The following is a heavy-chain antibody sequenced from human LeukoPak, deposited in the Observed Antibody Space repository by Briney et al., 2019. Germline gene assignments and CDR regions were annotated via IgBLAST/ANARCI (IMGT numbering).Heavy chain of an antibody. V-gene: IGHV4-34*01. D-gene: IGHD2-2*01. CDR1: GGSFSGYY. Sequence: SETLSLTCAVYGGSFSGYYWSWIRQPPGKGLEWIGSIYYSGSTYYNPSLKSRVTISVDTSKNQFSLKLSSVTAADTAVYYCARAYCSSTSCYDRAFDIWGQGTMVTVSS. CDR3: ARAYCSSTSCYDRAFDI. J-gene: IGHJ3*02. CDR2: IYYSGST.